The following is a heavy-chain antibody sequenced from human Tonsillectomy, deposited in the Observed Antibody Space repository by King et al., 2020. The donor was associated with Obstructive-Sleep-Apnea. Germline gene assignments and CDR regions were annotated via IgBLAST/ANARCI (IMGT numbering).Heavy chain of an antibody. D-gene: IGHD3-10*01. CDR2: IYYSGST. J-gene: IGHJ5*02. CDR1: GGSISSYY. Sequence: QLQESGPGLVKPSETLSLTCTVSGGSISSYYWSWIRQPPGKGLEWIGYIYYSGSTNYNPSLKSRVTISVDTSKNQFSLKLSSVTAADTAVYYCARDFRSMAPSGSYYPFDPWGQGTLVTVSS. V-gene: IGHV4-59*01. CDR3: ARDFRSMAPSGSYYPFDP.